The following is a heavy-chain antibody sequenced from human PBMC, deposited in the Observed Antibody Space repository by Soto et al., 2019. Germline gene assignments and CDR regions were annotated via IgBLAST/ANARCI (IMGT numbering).Heavy chain of an antibody. CDR2: ISSSGSTI. CDR3: ARGSLRAARPRAFVI. CDR1: GFTFSDYY. D-gene: IGHD6-6*01. V-gene: IGHV3-11*01. Sequence: GGSLRLSCAASGFTFSDYYMSWIRQAPGKGLEWVSYISSSGSTIYYADSVKGRFTISRDNAKNSLYLQMNSLRAEDTAVYYCARGSLRAARPRAFVIWGQGTMVTVSS. J-gene: IGHJ3*02.